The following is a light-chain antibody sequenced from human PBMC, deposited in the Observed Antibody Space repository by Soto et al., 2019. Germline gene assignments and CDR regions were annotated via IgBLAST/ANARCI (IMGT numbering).Light chain of an antibody. Sequence: EIVLPQSPGTLSLAPGERATLSCRASQSVSSNYLAWYQQKPGQAPRLLIYDASSRATGIPGRFSGSGSGTDFTLTISRLEPEDFAVYYCQQYNSSPRTFGQGTKVDIK. CDR3: QQYNSSPRT. CDR1: QSVSSNY. CDR2: DAS. V-gene: IGKV3-20*01. J-gene: IGKJ1*01.